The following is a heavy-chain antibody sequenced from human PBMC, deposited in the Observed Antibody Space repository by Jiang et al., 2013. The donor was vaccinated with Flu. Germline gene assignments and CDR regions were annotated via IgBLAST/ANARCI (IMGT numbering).Heavy chain of an antibody. CDR3: ARDLPGSVYNWFDP. V-gene: IGHV7-4-1*02. CDR1: GYTFTSYA. D-gene: IGHD3-9*01. CDR2: INTNTGNP. Sequence: SELKKPGASVKVSCKASGYTFTSYAMNWVRQAPGQGLEWMGWINTNTGNPTYAQGFTGRFVFSLDTSVSTAYLQVSSLKAEDTAVYYCARDLPGSVYNWFDPWGQGTLVTVSS. J-gene: IGHJ5*02.